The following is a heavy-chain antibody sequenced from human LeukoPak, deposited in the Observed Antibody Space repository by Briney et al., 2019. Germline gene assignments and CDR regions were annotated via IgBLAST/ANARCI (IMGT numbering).Heavy chain of an antibody. CDR1: GFIFSNYG. J-gene: IGHJ4*02. CDR2: IRYDGNIK. CDR3: AKPYDYVWGSYREPFDY. V-gene: IGHV3-30*02. D-gene: IGHD3-16*02. Sequence: GGSLRLSCAASGFIFSNYGMHWVRQAPGKGLEWVAFIRYDGNIKYYADSVKGRFTISRDKSKNTLFLQMNSLRAEDTAVYYCAKPYDYVWGSYREPFDYWGQGTLVTVSS.